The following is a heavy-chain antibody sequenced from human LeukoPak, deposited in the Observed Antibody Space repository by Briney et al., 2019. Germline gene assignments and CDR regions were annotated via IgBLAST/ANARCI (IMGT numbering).Heavy chain of an antibody. CDR2: IDTDGGDT. Sequence: PGGSLRLSCAASGFTFSSYSMNWVRQAPGKGLVWVSRIDTDGGDTSYADSVKGRFTISRDNAKNTLYLQMNNLRAEDTAMYYCTRDRYPAAREFDYWGQGTLVTVSS. CDR1: GFTFSSYS. CDR3: TRDRYPAAREFDY. V-gene: IGHV3-74*01. J-gene: IGHJ4*02. D-gene: IGHD2-2*01.